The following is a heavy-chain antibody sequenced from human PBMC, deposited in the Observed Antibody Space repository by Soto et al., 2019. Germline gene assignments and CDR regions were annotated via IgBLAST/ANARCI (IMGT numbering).Heavy chain of an antibody. Sequence: QVQLVQSGAELKEPGDSVRVSCEASGYTFTAYYIPWVRQAPGQGLEWMGWINPRFGDTSYAQDFQGRVSMTRDTFLSTVYMESSRLPSADTAIYSCARNMVYYSGPGSGNGHGFWGQGTTVTVFS. V-gene: IGHV1-2*02. CDR2: INPRFGDT. CDR3: ARNMVYYSGPGSGNGHGF. CDR1: GYTFTAYY. D-gene: IGHD3-10*01. J-gene: IGHJ6*02.